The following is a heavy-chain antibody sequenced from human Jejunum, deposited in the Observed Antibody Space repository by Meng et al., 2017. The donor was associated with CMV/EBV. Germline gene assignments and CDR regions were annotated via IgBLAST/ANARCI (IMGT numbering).Heavy chain of an antibody. CDR3: VKGYGMDV. J-gene: IGHJ6*02. V-gene: IGHV3-23*01. Sequence: SCAASGFTFSTSLMGWVRQAPGKGLVWVSSFGGSGGGTFYADSVKDRFTISRDNSRNTLYLQMNSLRAEDTAVSYCVKGYGMDVWGQGTTVTVSS. CDR1: GFTFSTSL. CDR2: FGGSGGGT.